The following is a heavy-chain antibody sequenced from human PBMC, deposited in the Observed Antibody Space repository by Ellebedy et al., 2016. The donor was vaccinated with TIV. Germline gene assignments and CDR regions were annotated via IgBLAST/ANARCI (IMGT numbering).Heavy chain of an antibody. CDR2: ISRSSSTM. V-gene: IGHV3-48*02. Sequence: LSLTCAASGFTYRRYSLNWVRQAPGKGLEGVSYISRSSSTMYYSDSVKGRFTISRDNAKSSLFLQMNSLRDEDTAVYYCARVGVLERRGAFDIWGQGTMVTVSS. J-gene: IGHJ3*02. CDR3: ARVGVLERRGAFDI. D-gene: IGHD1-1*01. CDR1: GFTYRRYS.